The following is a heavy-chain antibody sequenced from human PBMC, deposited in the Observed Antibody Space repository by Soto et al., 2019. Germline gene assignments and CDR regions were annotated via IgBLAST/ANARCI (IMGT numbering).Heavy chain of an antibody. Sequence: QVQLVESGGGVVQPGRSLRLSCAASGFTFSSYGMHWVRQAPGKGLEWVAVISYDGSNKYYADSVKGRFTISRDNSKKTLYLQMNSLRAEDTAVYYCAKHGYSYGFDYWGQGTLVTVSS. CDR1: GFTFSSYG. D-gene: IGHD5-18*01. J-gene: IGHJ4*02. V-gene: IGHV3-30*18. CDR2: ISYDGSNK. CDR3: AKHGYSYGFDY.